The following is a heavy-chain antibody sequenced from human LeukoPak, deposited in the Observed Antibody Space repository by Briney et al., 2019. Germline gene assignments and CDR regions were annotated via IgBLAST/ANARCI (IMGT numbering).Heavy chain of an antibody. CDR2: IYSGGST. D-gene: IGHD5-24*01. J-gene: IGHJ4*02. Sequence: GGSLRLSCAASGFTVSSNYMSWVRQAPGKGLEWVSVIYSGGSTYYADSVKGRFTISRDSAKNSFYLQMNSLRAEDTAVYYCATMASNVFEYWGQGTLVTVSS. V-gene: IGHV3-53*01. CDR3: ATMASNVFEY. CDR1: GFTVSSNY.